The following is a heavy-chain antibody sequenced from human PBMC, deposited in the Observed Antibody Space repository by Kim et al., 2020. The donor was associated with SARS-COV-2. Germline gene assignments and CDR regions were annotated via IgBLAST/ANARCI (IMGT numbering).Heavy chain of an antibody. CDR1: GYAFNSYA. J-gene: IGHJ6*02. Sequence: ASVKVSCKASGYAFNSYAISWVRQAPGQRLEWVGWISVYNGNTKYAQKFQGRVTMTTDTSTGIAYMELRSLRPDDTAMYYCARLGMAVAGDYSYYYGMDVWGQGTTVTVS. D-gene: IGHD6-19*01. V-gene: IGHV1-18*01. CDR3: ARLGMAVAGDYSYYYGMDV. CDR2: ISVYNGNT.